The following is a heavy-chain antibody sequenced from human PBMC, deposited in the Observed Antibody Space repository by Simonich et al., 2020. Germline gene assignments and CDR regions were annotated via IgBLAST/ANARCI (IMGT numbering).Heavy chain of an antibody. J-gene: IGHJ6*02. D-gene: IGHD3-10*01. Sequence: GAEVKKPGASVKVSCKASGYTFTGYYMHWVRQAPGQGLEWMGRINPNSGGTNYAQKFKGRVTMTRDTSISTAYMELSRLRSDDTAVYYCARVPGIYYYYGMDVWGQGTTVTVSS. CDR3: ARVPGIYYYYGMDV. CDR2: INPNSGGT. CDR1: GYTFTGYY. V-gene: IGHV1-2*06.